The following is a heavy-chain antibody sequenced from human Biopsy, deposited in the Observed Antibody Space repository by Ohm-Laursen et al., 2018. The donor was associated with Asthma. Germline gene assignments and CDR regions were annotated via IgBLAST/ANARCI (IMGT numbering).Heavy chain of an antibody. J-gene: IGHJ4*02. V-gene: IGHV3-30*18. CDR3: AKESRRDGYNRRNYYFDY. CDR2: ISYDGSKG. CDR1: GFTFSTYA. D-gene: IGHD5-24*01. Sequence: SLRLSCTAPGFTFSTYAMHWVRQAPGKGLEWVALISYDGSKGHSADSVRGRFTISRDNSKNTLYLQMNSLRAEDTAVYYCAKESRRDGYNRRNYYFDYWGQGTLVTVSS.